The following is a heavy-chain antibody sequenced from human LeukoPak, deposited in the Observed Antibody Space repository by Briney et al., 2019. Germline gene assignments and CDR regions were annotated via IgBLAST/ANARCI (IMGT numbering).Heavy chain of an antibody. CDR3: ARWYYDSSGYYYFDY. CDR2: IYYSGST. D-gene: IGHD3-22*01. Sequence: SVTLSLTCTVSGGSISSYHWSWIRKPPGKGLEWLGYIYYSGSTNYNPSLKSRVTISVDTSKNQFSLKLSSVTAADTAVYYCARWYYDSSGYYYFDYWGQGTLVTVSS. V-gene: IGHV4-59*01. CDR1: GGSISSYH. J-gene: IGHJ4*02.